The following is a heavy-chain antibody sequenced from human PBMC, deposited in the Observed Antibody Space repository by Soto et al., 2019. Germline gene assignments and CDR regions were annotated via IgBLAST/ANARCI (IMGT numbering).Heavy chain of an antibody. V-gene: IGHV1-46*01. Sequence: ASLKVSCKASGYTFTSYYMHWVRQAPGQGLEWMGIINPSGGSTSYAQKFQGRVTMTRDTSTSTVYMELSSLRSEDTAVYYCARVRSSRGHFDYWGQGTRVTVSS. D-gene: IGHD4-17*01. J-gene: IGHJ4*02. CDR1: GYTFTSYY. CDR3: ARVRSSRGHFDY. CDR2: INPSGGST.